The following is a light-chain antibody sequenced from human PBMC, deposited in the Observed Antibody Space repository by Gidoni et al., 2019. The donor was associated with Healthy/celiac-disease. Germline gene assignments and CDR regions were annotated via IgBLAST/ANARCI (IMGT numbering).Light chain of an antibody. J-gene: IGKJ4*01. Sequence: EIVLTQSPATLSLSPGERATLSCRASQSVSSYLAWYQQKPGQAPRLLIYDASNRATGIPARFSGSGSGTDFTLTISSLEPEDFAFYYCQQRSNWPPNTFXGXTKVEIK. V-gene: IGKV3-11*01. CDR2: DAS. CDR1: QSVSSY. CDR3: QQRSNWPPNT.